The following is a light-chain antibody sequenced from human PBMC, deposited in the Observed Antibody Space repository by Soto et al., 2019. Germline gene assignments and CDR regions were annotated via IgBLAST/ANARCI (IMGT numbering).Light chain of an antibody. CDR2: DAS. CDR3: QQYDTSYT. CDR1: ETIGYNY. J-gene: IGKJ2*01. V-gene: IGKV3-20*01. Sequence: EIVLTQSPGTLSLSPGERATLSCRASETIGYNYLAWYQQQPDLAPTLLIYDASTRAPGIPDRFSGSGSGTDFTLTISRLEPGDFAVYYCQQYDTSYTFGPGTKLEI.